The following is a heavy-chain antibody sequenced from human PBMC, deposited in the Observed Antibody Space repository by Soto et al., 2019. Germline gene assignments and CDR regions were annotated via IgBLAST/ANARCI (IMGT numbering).Heavy chain of an antibody. J-gene: IGHJ5*02. Sequence: SETLSLTCAVYGGSLSGYYWSWIRQPPGMGLEWIGEINHSGSTNYNPSLKSRVTMSVDTSKNQFSLNLSSVTAADTAVYYCARLVASPRESSWGQGTLVTVSS. V-gene: IGHV4-34*01. D-gene: IGHD2-15*01. CDR1: GGSLSGYY. CDR2: INHSGST. CDR3: ARLVASPRESS.